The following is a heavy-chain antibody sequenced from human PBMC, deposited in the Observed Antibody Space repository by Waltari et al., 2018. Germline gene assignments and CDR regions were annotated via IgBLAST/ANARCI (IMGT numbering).Heavy chain of an antibody. D-gene: IGHD3-22*01. CDR3: AASRGHYYDSY. CDR2: IYYSGST. CDR1: GGSIRSYY. V-gene: IGHV4-59*01. J-gene: IGHJ4*02. Sequence: QVQLQESGPGLVKPSETLSLTCTVSGGSIRSYYWSWIRQPPGKGLEWIGYIYYSGSTNYNPSLKSRVTISVDTSKNQFSLKLSSVTAADTAVYYCAASRGHYYDSYWGQGTLVTVSS.